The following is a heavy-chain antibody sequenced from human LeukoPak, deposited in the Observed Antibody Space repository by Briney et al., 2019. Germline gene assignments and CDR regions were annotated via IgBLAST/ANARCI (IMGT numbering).Heavy chain of an antibody. CDR1: GFTFSSCA. CDR3: VTSSSSGWYADY. CDR2: ISGSGSST. J-gene: IGHJ4*02. V-gene: IGHV3-64D*09. Sequence: GGSLRLSCSASGFTFSSCAMHWVRQAPGKGLEYVSAISGSGSSTYYADSVKGRSTISRDNSKNTLFLQMSSLRPEDTAVYYCVTSSSSGWYADYWGQGTLVTVSS. D-gene: IGHD6-19*01.